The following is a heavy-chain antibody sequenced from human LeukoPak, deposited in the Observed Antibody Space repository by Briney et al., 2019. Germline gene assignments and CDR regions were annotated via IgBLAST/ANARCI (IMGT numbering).Heavy chain of an antibody. CDR3: ASVAGGYCSSTSCYRYYYYYMDV. V-gene: IGHV3-30*02. J-gene: IGHJ6*03. D-gene: IGHD2-2*01. Sequence: GSLRLSCAASGFTFSSYGMHWVRHAPDKGLEWVAFIRYDGSNKYYADSVKGRFTISRDNSKNTLYLQMNSLRAEDTAVYYCASVAGGYCSSTSCYRYYYYYMDVWGKGTTVTVSS. CDR1: GFTFSSYG. CDR2: IRYDGSNK.